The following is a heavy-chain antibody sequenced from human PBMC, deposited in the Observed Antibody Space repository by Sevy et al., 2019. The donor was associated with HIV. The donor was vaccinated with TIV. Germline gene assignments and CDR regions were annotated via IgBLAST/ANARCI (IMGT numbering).Heavy chain of an antibody. V-gene: IGHV3-7*01. Sequence: GGSLRLSCSASGFTNDFWMSWVRQAPGKALEWVANIKQDGSEMFYVDSVEGRFIISRDNGKNSIYLQMNTLRVEDTAVYYCTRDRSYGYFDSWGQGTLVTVSS. CDR3: TRDRSYGYFDS. CDR1: GFTNDFW. D-gene: IGHD5-18*01. CDR2: IKQDGSEM. J-gene: IGHJ4*02.